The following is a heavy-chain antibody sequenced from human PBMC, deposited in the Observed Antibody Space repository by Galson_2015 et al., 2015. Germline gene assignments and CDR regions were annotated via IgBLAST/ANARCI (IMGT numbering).Heavy chain of an antibody. J-gene: IGHJ4*02. V-gene: IGHV1-2*06. CDR3: ARVGLSGSYALNYYFDY. Sequence: SGYTFTGYYMHWVRQAPGQGLEWMGRINPNSGGTNYAQKFQGRVTMTRDTSISTAYMELSRLRSDDTAVYYCARVGLSGSYALNYYFDYWGQGTLVTVSS. D-gene: IGHD1-26*01. CDR2: INPNSGGT. CDR1: GYTFTGYY.